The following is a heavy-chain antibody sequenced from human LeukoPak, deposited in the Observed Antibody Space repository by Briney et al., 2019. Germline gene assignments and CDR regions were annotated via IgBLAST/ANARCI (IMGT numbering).Heavy chain of an antibody. Sequence: GGSLRLSCAASGFTFSGYWMHWVRQAPGKGLEWVSSISSSSSYIYYADSVKGRFTISRDNAKNSLYLQMNSLRAEDTAVYYCAREMGYYYYMDVWGKGTTVTVSS. CDR1: GFTFSGYW. J-gene: IGHJ6*03. CDR2: ISSSSSYI. D-gene: IGHD3-16*01. CDR3: AREMGYYYYMDV. V-gene: IGHV3-21*01.